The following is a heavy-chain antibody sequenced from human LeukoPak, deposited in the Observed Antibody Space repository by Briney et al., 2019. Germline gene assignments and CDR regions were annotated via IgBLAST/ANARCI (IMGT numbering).Heavy chain of an antibody. CDR2: ISAYNGNT. CDR1: GGTFSSYA. D-gene: IGHD1-7*01. J-gene: IGHJ4*02. V-gene: IGHV1-18*01. Sequence: ASVKVSCKASGGTFSSYAISWVRQAPGQGLEWMGWISAYNGNTNYAQKLQGRVTMATDTSTNTAYMELRSLRSDDTAVYYCARRGLNWNYDYWGQGTLVTVSS. CDR3: ARRGLNWNYDY.